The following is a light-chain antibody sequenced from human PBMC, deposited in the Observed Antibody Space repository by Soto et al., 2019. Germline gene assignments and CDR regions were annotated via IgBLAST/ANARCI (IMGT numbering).Light chain of an antibody. J-gene: IGKJ1*01. CDR3: QQYSTSPWT. V-gene: IGKV1-5*03. Sequence: DFQMTQSPSTLSASVGDRVTITCRASQTISTLLAWSQQRPGKPTNLLIYKASSLESGVPSRCSGSGSGTEFTLTISSLQPDDFATYYCQQYSTSPWTVGQGTKVEVK. CDR1: QTISTL. CDR2: KAS.